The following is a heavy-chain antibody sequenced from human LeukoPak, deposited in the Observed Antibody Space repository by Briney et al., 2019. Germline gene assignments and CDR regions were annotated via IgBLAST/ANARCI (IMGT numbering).Heavy chain of an antibody. CDR1: GYTFTSYD. J-gene: IGHJ5*02. CDR3: ARAGSSGWLEWFDP. Sequence: ASVKVSCKASGYTFTSYDINWVRQATGQGLEWMGWMNPNSGNTGYAQKFQGRVTMTRNTSISTAYMELRSLRSDDTAVYYCARAGSSGWLEWFDPWGQGTLVTVSS. V-gene: IGHV1-8*01. D-gene: IGHD6-19*01. CDR2: MNPNSGNT.